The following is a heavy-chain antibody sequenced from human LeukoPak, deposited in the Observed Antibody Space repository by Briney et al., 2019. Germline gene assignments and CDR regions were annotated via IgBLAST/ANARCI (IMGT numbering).Heavy chain of an antibody. V-gene: IGHV3-7*01. CDR2: IKQDGSEK. CDR1: GFTFSRYS. D-gene: IGHD6-13*01. J-gene: IGHJ4*02. Sequence: GGSLRLSCAASGFTFSRYSMNWVRQAPGKGLEWVANIKQDGSEKYYVDSVKGRFTISRDNAKNSLYLQMNSLRAEDTAVYYCAVDRRSSSWYQPFDYWGQGTLVTVSS. CDR3: AVDRRSSSWYQPFDY.